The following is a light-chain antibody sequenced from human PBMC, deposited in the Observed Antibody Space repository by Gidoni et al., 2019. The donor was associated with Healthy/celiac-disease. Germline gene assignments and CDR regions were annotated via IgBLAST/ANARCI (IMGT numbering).Light chain of an antibody. CDR3: QQSYSTPYT. J-gene: IGKJ2*01. CDR1: QGISSY. V-gene: IGKV1-39*01. CDR2: AAS. Sequence: DIQQTQSPSSLSASVGDRVTITCRASQGISSYLNWYQQKPGKAPKLLIYAASSLQSGVPSRFSGSGSGTDFTLTISSLQPEDFATYYCQQSYSTPYTFGQGTKLEIK.